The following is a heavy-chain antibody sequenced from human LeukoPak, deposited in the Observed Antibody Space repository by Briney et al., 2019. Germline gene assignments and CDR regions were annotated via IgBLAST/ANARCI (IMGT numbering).Heavy chain of an antibody. Sequence: SETLSLTCTVSGGSIGSYYWSWIRQPPGKGLEWIGYIYYSGSTNYNPSLKSRVTISVDTSKNQFSLKLSSVTAADTAVYYCARETLDYSYFDYWGQGTLVTVSS. CDR1: GGSIGSYY. CDR2: IYYSGST. CDR3: ARETLDYSYFDY. J-gene: IGHJ4*02. D-gene: IGHD4-11*01. V-gene: IGHV4-59*01.